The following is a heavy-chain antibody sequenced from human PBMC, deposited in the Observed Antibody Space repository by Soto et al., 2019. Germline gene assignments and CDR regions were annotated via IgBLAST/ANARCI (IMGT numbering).Heavy chain of an antibody. CDR2: IIPIFGTA. J-gene: IGHJ4*02. Sequence: QVQLVQSGAEVKKPGSSVKVSCKASGGTFSSYAISWVRQAPGQGLEWRGGIIPIFGTANYAQKFQGRVTITADESTSTAYKELRSLRSEDTAVYYCARGDCSGGSCYYFDYWGQGTLVTVSS. D-gene: IGHD2-15*01. CDR3: ARGDCSGGSCYYFDY. CDR1: GGTFSSYA. V-gene: IGHV1-69*12.